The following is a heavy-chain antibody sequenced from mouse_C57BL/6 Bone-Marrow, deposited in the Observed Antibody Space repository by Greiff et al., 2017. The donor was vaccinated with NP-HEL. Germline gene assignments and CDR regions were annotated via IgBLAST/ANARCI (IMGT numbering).Heavy chain of an antibody. CDR2: INPNNGGT. CDR1: GYTFTDYY. J-gene: IGHJ4*01. D-gene: IGHD1-1*01. V-gene: IGHV1-26*01. CDR3: ARDYGSSSCYYAMDY. Sequence: EVQLQQSGPELVKPGASVKISCKASGYTFTDYYMNWVKQSHGKSLEWIGDINPNNGGTSYNQKFKGKATLTVDKSSSTAYMELRSLTSEDSAVYYCARDYGSSSCYYAMDYWGQGTSVTVSS.